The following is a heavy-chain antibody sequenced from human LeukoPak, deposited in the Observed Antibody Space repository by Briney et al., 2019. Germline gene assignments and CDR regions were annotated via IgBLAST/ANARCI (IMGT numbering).Heavy chain of an antibody. J-gene: IGHJ6*03. V-gene: IGHV4-34*01. Sequence: SETLSLTCAVYGGSFSGYYWSWIRQPPGKGLEWIGEINHSGSTNYNPSLKSRVTISVDTSKNQFSLKLSSVTAADTAIYYCARPGIRDYFYYMDVWGEGTPVTVSS. CDR3: ARPGIRDYFYYMDV. D-gene: IGHD3-3*02. CDR2: INHSGST. CDR1: GGSFSGYY.